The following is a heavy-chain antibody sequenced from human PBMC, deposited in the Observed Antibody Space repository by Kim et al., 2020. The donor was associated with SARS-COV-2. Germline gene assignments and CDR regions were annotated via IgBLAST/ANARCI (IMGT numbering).Heavy chain of an antibody. V-gene: IGHV5-51*01. Sequence: GESLKISCKGSGYSFTSYWIGWVRQMPGKGLEWMGIIYPGDSDTRYSPSFQGQVTISADKSISTAYLQWSSLKASDTAMYYCARASLGTVTSGWDYYYYYGMDVWGQGTTVTVSS. CDR3: ARASLGTVTSGWDYYYYYGMDV. CDR2: IYPGDSDT. D-gene: IGHD4-17*01. CDR1: GYSFTSYW. J-gene: IGHJ6*02.